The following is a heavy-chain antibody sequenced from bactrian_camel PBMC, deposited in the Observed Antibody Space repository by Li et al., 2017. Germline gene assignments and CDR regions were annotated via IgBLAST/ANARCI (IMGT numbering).Heavy chain of an antibody. Sequence: HVQLVESGGGSVQPGGSLRLSCAASGYSTRLNCLGWFRQRPGKAREGVASIYTGSGIPWYADSVKGRFTISQDRDKNTLILQMNSLKPDDTAVYYCAARGVFPGRAHLQALVCRSVYDYNYWGQGTQVTVS. CDR3: AARGVFPGRAHLQALVCRSVYDYNY. CDR2: IYTGSGIP. D-gene: IGHD3*01. CDR1: GYSTRLNC. V-gene: IGHV3S54*01. J-gene: IGHJ4*01.